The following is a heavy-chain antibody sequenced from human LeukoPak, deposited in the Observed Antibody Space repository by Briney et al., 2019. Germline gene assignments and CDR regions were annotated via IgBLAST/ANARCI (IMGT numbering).Heavy chain of an antibody. CDR3: VRDAGGGDYFDY. CDR2: ISRGSRHI. J-gene: IGHJ4*02. D-gene: IGHD3-10*01. Sequence: PGGSLRLSCAASRFTFSSYTMNWVRQAPGKGLEWVSSISRGSRHIYYADSVKGRFTISRDNAKTSLFLQMNSLIAEATAVYYCVRDAGGGDYFDYWGQGTLVTVSS. CDR1: RFTFSSYT. V-gene: IGHV3-21*01.